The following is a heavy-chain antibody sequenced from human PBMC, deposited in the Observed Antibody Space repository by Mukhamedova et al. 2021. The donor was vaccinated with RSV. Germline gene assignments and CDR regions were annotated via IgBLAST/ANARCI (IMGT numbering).Heavy chain of an antibody. J-gene: IGHJ5*01. CDR3: ARGGGWFD. Sequence: SLACAVSGGSLRSNYWSWIRQSPGKGLEWIGKISQTGSANYNPSLSSRVSISVGASKRYFSLTLTSVTAADTAIYYCARGGGWFD. CDR2: ISQTGSA. V-gene: IGHV4-34*01. CDR1: GGSLRSNY. D-gene: IGHD3-16*01.